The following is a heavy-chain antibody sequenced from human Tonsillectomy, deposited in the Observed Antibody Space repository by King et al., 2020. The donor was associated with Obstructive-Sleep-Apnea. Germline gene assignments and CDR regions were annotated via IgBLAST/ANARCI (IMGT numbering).Heavy chain of an antibody. CDR2: IKQDGSEK. CDR1: GFSFSSYW. J-gene: IGHJ6*02. D-gene: IGHD3-10*01. V-gene: IGHV3-7*03. CDR3: ARDRGLMVHYYYGMDL. Sequence: VQLVESGGGLVQPGGSLRLSCEASGFSFSSYWMNWVRQAPGKGLEWVANIKQDGSEKYFVDSVKGRFTISRDNAKNSLFLQMNSLRAEDTAIYYCARDRGLMVHYYYGMDLWGQGTTVTVSS.